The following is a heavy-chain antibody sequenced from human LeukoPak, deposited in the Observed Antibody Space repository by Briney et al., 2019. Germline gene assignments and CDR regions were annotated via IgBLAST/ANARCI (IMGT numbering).Heavy chain of an antibody. D-gene: IGHD6-13*01. Sequence: ASVKVSCKASGYTFTGYYLHWVRQAPGQGLEWMGCVNPNSGDTNYAQKFQGSVTMTRDTSISTVYMELSRLRSDDTAVYYCARVSVSSSWYGFWFDPWGQGTLVTVSS. V-gene: IGHV1-2*02. CDR3: ARVSVSSSWYGFWFDP. CDR1: GYTFTGYY. J-gene: IGHJ5*02. CDR2: VNPNSGDT.